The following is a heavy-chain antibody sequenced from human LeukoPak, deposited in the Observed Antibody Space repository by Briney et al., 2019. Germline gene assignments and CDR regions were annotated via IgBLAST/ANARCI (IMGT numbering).Heavy chain of an antibody. CDR1: GYTFSSFD. J-gene: IGHJ6*02. CDR3: ARYPYYYGIDV. V-gene: IGHV1-8*02. D-gene: IGHD2-2*01. CDR2: MNPNSGNT. Sequence: GASVKVSCKASGYTFSSFDINWVRQATGQGLEWMGWMNPNSGNTGYAQKFQGRVTMTRNTSISTAYMELSSLRSEDTAVYYCARYPYYYGIDVWGQGTTVAVSS.